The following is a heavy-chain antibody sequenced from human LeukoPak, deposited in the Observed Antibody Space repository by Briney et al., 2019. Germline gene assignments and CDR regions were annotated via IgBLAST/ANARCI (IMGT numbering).Heavy chain of an antibody. CDR3: AKSMSGPNDY. D-gene: IGHD3-3*01. CDR2: ITPDGRGT. J-gene: IGHJ4*02. CDR1: GFTFSSYW. Sequence: GGSLRLSCAASGFTFSSYWMSWVRQAPGKGLVWVSRITPDGRGTDYADSVKGRFTISRDNAKNTLYLQMNSLRVEDTAVYYCAKSMSGPNDYWGQGTLVTVSS. V-gene: IGHV3-74*01.